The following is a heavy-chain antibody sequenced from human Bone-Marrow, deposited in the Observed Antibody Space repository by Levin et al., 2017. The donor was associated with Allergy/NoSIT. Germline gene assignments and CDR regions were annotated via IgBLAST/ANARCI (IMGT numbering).Heavy chain of an antibody. CDR1: GFTFSSYV. Sequence: GGSLRLSCAASGFTFSSYVMTWVRQTPGKGLEWVSGSSGSAGGTYYADSVKGRFTISSDNSKNTLNLQMTSLRPEDPAVYYCAALRSYDLWEYWGQGTLVTVSS. D-gene: IGHD5-12*01. V-gene: IGHV3-23*01. CDR2: SSGSAGGT. CDR3: AALRSYDLWEY. J-gene: IGHJ4*02.